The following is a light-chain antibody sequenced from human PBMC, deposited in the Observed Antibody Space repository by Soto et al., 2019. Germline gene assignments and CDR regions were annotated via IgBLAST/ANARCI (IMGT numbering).Light chain of an antibody. CDR2: DTS. Sequence: EIVLMQSPGTLSLSPGEGATLSCRASQSVNNNYLAWYQQRPGQAPTVLIFDTSRRATGVPDRFSGSGSGTDFTLRISRGEPDDFAVYYCPQYGSSQFTFGPGTKVNIK. J-gene: IGKJ3*01. CDR1: QSVNNNY. CDR3: PQYGSSQFT. V-gene: IGKV3-20*01.